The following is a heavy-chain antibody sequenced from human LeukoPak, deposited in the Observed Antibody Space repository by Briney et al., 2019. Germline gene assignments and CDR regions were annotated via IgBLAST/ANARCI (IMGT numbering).Heavy chain of an antibody. CDR1: GGSISYYY. J-gene: IGHJ6*02. V-gene: IGHV4-59*01. CDR2: IYYSGTT. D-gene: IGHD4-17*01. Sequence: SETLSLTCTVSGGSISYYYWSWIRQSPGKGLEWIGYIYYSGTTNYNPSLKSRVTISVGTAKNQFSLQLRSVTAADTAVYYCAREDPQTTVPEGMDVWGQGTTVTVSS. CDR3: AREDPQTTVPEGMDV.